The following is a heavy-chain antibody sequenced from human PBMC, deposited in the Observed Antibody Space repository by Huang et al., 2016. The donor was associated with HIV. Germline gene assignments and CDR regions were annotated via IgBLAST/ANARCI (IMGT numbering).Heavy chain of an antibody. Sequence: QVQLQESGQGLVKPSDTLSLTCIVSGDSVDSSYSYWGLVRQPPGKRLEGMGIIYSKGNAYNNKYLESRITISVDTSKNHVSLNLKTVTAADTAVYYCSRGPSTPATELWGQGTMVTVSS. J-gene: IGHJ3*01. CDR2: IYSKGNA. V-gene: IGHV4-39*02. D-gene: IGHD1-1*01. CDR1: GDSVDSSYSY. CDR3: SRGPSTPATEL.